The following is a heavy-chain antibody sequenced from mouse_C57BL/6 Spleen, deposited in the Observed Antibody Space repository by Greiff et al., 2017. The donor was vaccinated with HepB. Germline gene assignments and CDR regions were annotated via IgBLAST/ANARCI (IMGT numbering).Heavy chain of an antibody. CDR3: ARDYDLYYYAMDY. CDR2: ISYDGSN. D-gene: IGHD2-3*01. CDR1: GYSITSGYY. Sequence: DVKLQESGPGLVKPSQSLSLTCSVTGYSITSGYYWNWIRQFPGNKLEWMGYISYDGSNNYNPSLKNRISITRDTSKNQFFLKLNSVTTEDTATYYCARDYDLYYYAMDYWGQRTSVTVSS. V-gene: IGHV3-6*01. J-gene: IGHJ4*01.